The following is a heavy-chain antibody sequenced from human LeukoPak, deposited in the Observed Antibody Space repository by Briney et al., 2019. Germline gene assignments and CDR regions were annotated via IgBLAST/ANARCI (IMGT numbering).Heavy chain of an antibody. CDR3: ARGSGSATVTPFDF. V-gene: IGHV4-59*01. J-gene: IGHJ3*01. D-gene: IGHD4-17*01. Sequence: SGTLSLTCTVSGGSISSYYWSWIRQPPGKGLEWVGYIYYSGSTNSNPSLKSRVTISVDTSKNQVSLKLSSVTAADTAVYYCARGSGSATVTPFDFWGQGTMVTVSS. CDR2: IYYSGST. CDR1: GGSISSYY.